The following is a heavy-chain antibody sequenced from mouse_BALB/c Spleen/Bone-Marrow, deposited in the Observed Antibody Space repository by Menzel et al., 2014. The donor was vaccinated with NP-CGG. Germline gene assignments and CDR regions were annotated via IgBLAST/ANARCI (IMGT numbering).Heavy chain of an antibody. J-gene: IGHJ1*01. CDR3: TKLLRLRKYFDV. D-gene: IGHD1-2*01. Sequence: EVQLVESGGGLVKPGGYLKLSCAASGFTLSGYNMSWVRQTPEKRLEWVATISSGGSYTYYLDSVKGRFTISRDNAENTLYLQMSSLKSEDTAMYYCTKLLRLRKYFDVWGAGTTVTVSS. CDR2: ISSGGSYT. CDR1: GFTLSGYN. V-gene: IGHV5-6-4*01.